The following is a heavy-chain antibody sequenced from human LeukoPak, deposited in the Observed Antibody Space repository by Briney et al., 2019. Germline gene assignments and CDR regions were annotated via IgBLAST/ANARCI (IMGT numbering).Heavy chain of an antibody. CDR3: TRAYGGNPFDY. J-gene: IGHJ4*02. CDR2: IRSKAYGGTT. V-gene: IGHV3-49*03. CDR1: GFTFGDYA. D-gene: IGHD4-23*01. Sequence: GGSLRLSCTASGFTFGDYAISWFRQAPGKGLEWVGFIRSKAYGGTTEYAASVKGRFTISRDDSKSIAYLQMNSLKTEDTAVYYCTRAYGGNPFDYWGQGTLVTVSS.